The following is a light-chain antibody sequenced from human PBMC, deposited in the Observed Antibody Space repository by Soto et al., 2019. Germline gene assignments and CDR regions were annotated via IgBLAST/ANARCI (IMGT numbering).Light chain of an antibody. CDR1: QSVSSK. CDR2: GAS. CDR3: QQYNNWPQT. V-gene: IGKV3-15*01. J-gene: IGKJ2*01. Sequence: EIVMTQSPVTLSVSPGERATLSCRASQSVSSKLAWYQQKPGQAPRLLIYGASTRATGIPARLSGSGSGTEFTLSISSLQSEDFEVNYCQQYNNWPQTFGQGNKLEIK.